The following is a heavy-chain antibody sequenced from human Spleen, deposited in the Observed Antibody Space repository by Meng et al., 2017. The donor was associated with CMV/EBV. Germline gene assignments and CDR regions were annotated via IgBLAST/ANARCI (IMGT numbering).Heavy chain of an antibody. Sequence: CAGGGGSRRGKYWGRNRQGKGKGGEWSRGRDDSRRNNKDATMKRRVTISVDTYKNQFSLKLSSVTAADTAVYCCARVPGRIAAAPPWGQGTLVTVSS. J-gene: IGHJ5*02. D-gene: IGHD6-13*01. CDR2: RDDSRRN. CDR3: ARVPGRIAAAPP. V-gene: IGHV4-34*01. CDR1: GGSRRGKY.